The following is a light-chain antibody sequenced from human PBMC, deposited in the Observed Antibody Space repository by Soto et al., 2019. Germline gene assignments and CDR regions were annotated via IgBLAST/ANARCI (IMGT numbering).Light chain of an antibody. Sequence: EIVMTQSPVTLSVSPGERATLSCRASQTIDTNLAWYQQKPGQAPRLLIYRASTRAAGVSARISGSGSGTEFTLSISSLQPEDSAVYYCQQYYNWPPWTFGQGTKVDIK. V-gene: IGKV3-15*01. CDR1: QTIDTN. CDR2: RAS. CDR3: QQYYNWPPWT. J-gene: IGKJ1*01.